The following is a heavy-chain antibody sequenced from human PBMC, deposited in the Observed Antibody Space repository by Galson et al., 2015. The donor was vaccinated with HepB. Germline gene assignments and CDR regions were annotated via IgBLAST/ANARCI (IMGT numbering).Heavy chain of an antibody. CDR3: ARVKDLGSEPYYYYYGMDV. D-gene: IGHD7-27*01. Sequence: SLRLSCAASGFTFSSYAMHWVRQAPGKGLEWVAVISYDGSNKYYADSVKGRFTISRDNSKNTLYLQMNSLRAEDTAVYYCARVKDLGSEPYYYYYGMDVWGQGTTVTVSS. CDR1: GFTFSSYA. CDR2: ISYDGSNK. V-gene: IGHV3-30*04. J-gene: IGHJ6*02.